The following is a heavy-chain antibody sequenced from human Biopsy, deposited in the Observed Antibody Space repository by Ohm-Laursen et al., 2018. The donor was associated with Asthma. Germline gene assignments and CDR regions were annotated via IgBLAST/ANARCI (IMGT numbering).Heavy chain of an antibody. D-gene: IGHD4-17*01. CDR2: HDHEEGGT. V-gene: IGHV1-24*01. CDR3: ASDFRKDYVRYNFQF. J-gene: IGHJ4*02. CDR1: GYSLTDLS. Sequence: VASVKVSCKVSGYSLTDLSMHWVRQAPGQGLEWMGGHDHEEGGTVNARRFQGRVTMTEDTSTDTAYMELSSLSSDDTAVYYCASDFRKDYVRYNFQFWGQGTLVTVSS.